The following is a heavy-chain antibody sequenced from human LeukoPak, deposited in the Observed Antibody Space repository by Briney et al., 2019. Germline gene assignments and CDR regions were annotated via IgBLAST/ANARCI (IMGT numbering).Heavy chain of an antibody. CDR3: AGLTLDSSWTPRYPRY. J-gene: IGHJ4*02. Sequence: SETLSLTCTVPGGSISNYYWSWVRQPPGKGLEWVGYIYYSGSTNYNTSLNSRVTISVDTSKNQFSLKLSSVTAADTAVYYCAGLTLDSSWTPRYPRYWGQGTLVTVSS. CDR2: IYYSGST. CDR1: GGSISNYY. D-gene: IGHD6-13*01. V-gene: IGHV4-59*01.